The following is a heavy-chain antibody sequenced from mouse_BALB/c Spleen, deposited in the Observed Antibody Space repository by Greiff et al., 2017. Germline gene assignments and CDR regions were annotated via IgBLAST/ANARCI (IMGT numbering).Heavy chain of an antibody. V-gene: IGHV1S81*02. D-gene: IGHD1-1*02. Sequence: VQLQQSGAELVKPGASVKLSCKASGYTFTSYYMYWVKQRPGQGLEWIGEINPSNGGTNFNEKFKSKATLTVDKSSSTAYMQLSSLTSEDSAVYYCTRVWFFYAMDYWGQGTSVTVSS. CDR3: TRVWFFYAMDY. CDR2: INPSNGGT. J-gene: IGHJ4*01. CDR1: GYTFTSYY.